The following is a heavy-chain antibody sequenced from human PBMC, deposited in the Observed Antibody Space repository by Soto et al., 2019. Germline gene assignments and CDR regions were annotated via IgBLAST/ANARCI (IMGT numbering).Heavy chain of an antibody. CDR3: ARSVFP. J-gene: IGHJ5*02. Sequence: LRLSCAASGFTFSTYAIHWVRQAPGKGLEWVAVISYDGSNKYYADSVKGRFTISRDNSKNTLYLQINSLRAEDTAVYYCARSVFPWGQGTLVTVSS. CDR2: ISYDGSNK. V-gene: IGHV3-30-3*01. CDR1: GFTFSTYA.